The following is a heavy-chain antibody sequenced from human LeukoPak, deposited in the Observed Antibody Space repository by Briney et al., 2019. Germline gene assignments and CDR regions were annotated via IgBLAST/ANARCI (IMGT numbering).Heavy chain of an antibody. CDR3: ARDHYYYDSSGYYYYFDY. CDR2: ISSSGSTI. J-gene: IGHJ4*02. V-gene: IGHV3-48*03. CDR1: GITASSYA. Sequence: PGGSLRLSCAASGITASSYAMTWVRQAPGKGLEWVSYISSSGSTIYYGDSVQGRFTISRDNAKNSLYLQMNSLRAEDTAVYYCARDHYYYDSSGYYYYFDYWGQGTLVTVSS. D-gene: IGHD3-22*01.